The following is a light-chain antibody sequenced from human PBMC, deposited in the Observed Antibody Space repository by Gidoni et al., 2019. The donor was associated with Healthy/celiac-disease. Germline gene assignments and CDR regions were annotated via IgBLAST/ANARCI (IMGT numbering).Light chain of an antibody. J-gene: IGKJ5*01. Sequence: ELVSTQPPGTLSVSPGERATHSCRASQSVSRNYLAWYQQKPGQAPRLLIYGASSRATGIPDRFSGSGSGTDFTLTISRMEPEDFAVYYCQQYDSSPITFGQGTRLEIK. CDR1: QSVSRNY. CDR3: QQYDSSPIT. V-gene: IGKV3-20*01. CDR2: GAS.